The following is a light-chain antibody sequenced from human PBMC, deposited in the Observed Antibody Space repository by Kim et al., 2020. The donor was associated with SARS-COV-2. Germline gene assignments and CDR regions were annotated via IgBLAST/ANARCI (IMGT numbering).Light chain of an antibody. J-gene: IGKJ2*03. CDR1: QNVGSS. Sequence: VPPGERATRSCRASQNVGSSLAWYQQKPGQAPRLLIYDASTRATVIPARFSGSGSGTEFTLTISSLQSEDFAVYYCHQYNNWPLYSFGQGTKLEI. CDR3: HQYNNWPLYS. CDR2: DAS. V-gene: IGKV3-15*01.